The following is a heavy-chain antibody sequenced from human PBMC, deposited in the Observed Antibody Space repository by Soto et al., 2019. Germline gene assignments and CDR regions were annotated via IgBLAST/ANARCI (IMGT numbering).Heavy chain of an antibody. J-gene: IGHJ5*02. V-gene: IGHV4-34*01. CDR3: ARMDWNYVSVWFDP. D-gene: IGHD1-7*01. CDR1: GGSFSGYY. CDR2: INHSGST. Sequence: LSLTCAVYGGSFSGYYWSWIRQPPGKGLEWIGEINHSGSTNYNPSLKSRVTISVDTSKNQFSLKLSSVTAADTAVYYCARMDWNYVSVWFDPWXQGTLVTVSS.